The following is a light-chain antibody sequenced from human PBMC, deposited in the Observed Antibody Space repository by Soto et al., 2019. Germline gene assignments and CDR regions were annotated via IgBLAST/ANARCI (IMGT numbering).Light chain of an antibody. Sequence: QSVLTQPPSASGTPGQRVTISCSGSSSDIGANTVNWYQQLPGKAPKLLIYGNTNRPSGVPDRFSGSKSGTSASLAIIGLQAEDEADYYCQSYDSGLSVVFGGGTKLTVL. CDR3: QSYDSGLSVV. J-gene: IGLJ2*01. V-gene: IGLV1-40*01. CDR2: GNT. CDR1: SSDIGANT.